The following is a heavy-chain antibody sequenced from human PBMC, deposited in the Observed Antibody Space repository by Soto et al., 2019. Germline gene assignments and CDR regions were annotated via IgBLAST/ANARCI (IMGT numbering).Heavy chain of an antibody. D-gene: IGHD3-22*01. V-gene: IGHV4-4*02. CDR2: VFHSGET. J-gene: IGHJ4*02. CDR3: ARLIYDSRLNYFYFDF. Sequence: QVQLQESGPGLVKPSGTLSLTCGVSGGSISGRNWWSWVRQAPGKGLEWIGEVFHSGETTYTPSLRSRVTISVDKSKNQFSLKLNSVTAADTAVYYCARLIYDSRLNYFYFDFWGQGALVTVSS. CDR1: GGSISGRNW.